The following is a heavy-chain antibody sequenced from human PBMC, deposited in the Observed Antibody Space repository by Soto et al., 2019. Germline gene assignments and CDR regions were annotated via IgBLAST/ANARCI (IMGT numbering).Heavy chain of an antibody. CDR1: GKSFNGSC. CDR3: ARDWASGTYYNPSDFYYYGMDV. D-gene: IGHD3-10*01. CDR2: INHSGST. Sequence: PSETLYLNCAVYGKSFNGSCWIWICQPPGKVLEWIGEINHSGSTNYNPSLKSRVTISVDTSKNQFSLKLNSVTAADTAVYYCARDWASGTYYNPSDFYYYGMDVWGQGTTVT. J-gene: IGHJ6*02. V-gene: IGHV4-34*01.